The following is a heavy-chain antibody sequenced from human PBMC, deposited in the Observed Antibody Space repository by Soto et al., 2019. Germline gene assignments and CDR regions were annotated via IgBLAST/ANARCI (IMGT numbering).Heavy chain of an antibody. Sequence: GGSLRLSCTASGFTFSSSAMSWVRQAPGKGLEWVSSLTTTGLTIFSADSVKGRFTISRDNSKNALYLQMSSLSVEDTAVYYCAKGATSSPFNYWGQGTLVTVSS. D-gene: IGHD6-6*01. CDR1: GFTFSSSA. CDR3: AKGATSSPFNY. J-gene: IGHJ4*02. CDR2: LTTTGLTI. V-gene: IGHV3-23*01.